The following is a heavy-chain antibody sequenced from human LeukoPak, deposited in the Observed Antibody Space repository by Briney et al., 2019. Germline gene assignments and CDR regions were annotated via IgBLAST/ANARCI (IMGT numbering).Heavy chain of an antibody. CDR2: ISSSSSYI. CDR3: AHTVTPRYFQF. CDR1: GFTFSNYS. V-gene: IGHV3-21*01. J-gene: IGHJ1*01. Sequence: GGSLRLSCAASGFTFSNYSMAWVRQAPGKGLEWVSFISSSSSYIYYADSVKGRFTISRDNAKNSLYLQMNSLRTEDTALYYCAHTVTPRYFQFWGQGTLVTVSS. D-gene: IGHD4-17*01.